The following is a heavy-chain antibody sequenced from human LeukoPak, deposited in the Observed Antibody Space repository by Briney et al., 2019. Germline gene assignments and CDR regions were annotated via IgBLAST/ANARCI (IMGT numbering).Heavy chain of an antibody. CDR2: IYYSGRT. D-gene: IGHD3-22*01. Sequence: NPSETLSLTCTVSGGSISSHYWSWIRQPPGKGLEWIGFIYYSGRTKYNPSLQSRVTISVDTSENNFSLKLTSVTAADTAVYYCARLLDNDSSGDPDTFDMWGQGTVVTVSS. J-gene: IGHJ3*02. CDR1: GGSISSHY. V-gene: IGHV4-59*11. CDR3: ARLLDNDSSGDPDTFDM.